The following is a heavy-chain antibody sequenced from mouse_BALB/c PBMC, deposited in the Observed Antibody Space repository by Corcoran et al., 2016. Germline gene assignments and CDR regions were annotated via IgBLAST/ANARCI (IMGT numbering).Heavy chain of an antibody. D-gene: IGHD1-1*01. J-gene: IGHJ4*01. Sequence: EVLLQQSGPELVKPGASVKIPCKASGYTFTDYNMDWVKQSHGKSLEWIGDINPNNGGTIYNQKFKGKATLTVDKSSSTAYMELRSLTSEDTAVYYCARLDHYYGSSYDYAMDYWGQGTSVTVSS. CDR2: INPNNGGT. CDR1: GYTFTDYN. V-gene: IGHV1-18*01. CDR3: ARLDHYYGSSYDYAMDY.